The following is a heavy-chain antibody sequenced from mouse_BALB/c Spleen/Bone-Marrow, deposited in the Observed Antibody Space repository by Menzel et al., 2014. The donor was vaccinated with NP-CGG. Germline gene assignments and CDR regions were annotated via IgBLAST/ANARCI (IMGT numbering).Heavy chain of an antibody. Sequence: EVKLMEPGAELVKPGASVKLSCTASGFNIKDTYMYWVKQRPEQGLEWIGRIDPANGHTIYDPKFQGKATITADTSSNTAYLQLSSLTSEDTAVYYCAVYGYAMDYWGQGTSVTVSS. CDR3: AVYGYAMDY. CDR2: IDPANGHT. D-gene: IGHD1-1*01. J-gene: IGHJ4*01. V-gene: IGHV14-3*02. CDR1: GFNIKDTY.